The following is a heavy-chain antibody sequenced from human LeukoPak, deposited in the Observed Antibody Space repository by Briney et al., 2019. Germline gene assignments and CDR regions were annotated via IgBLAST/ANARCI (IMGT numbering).Heavy chain of an antibody. D-gene: IGHD2-2*01. V-gene: IGHV3-48*01. J-gene: IGHJ4*02. CDR1: GFTFSSYS. CDR3: ASLYCSSTSCPLHY. Sequence: GSLRLSCAASGFTFSSYSMNWVRQAPGKGLEWVSYISSSSSTIYYADSVKGRFTISRDNAKNSLYLQMNSLRAEGTAVYYCASLYCSSTSCPLHYWGQGTLVTVSS. CDR2: ISSSSSTI.